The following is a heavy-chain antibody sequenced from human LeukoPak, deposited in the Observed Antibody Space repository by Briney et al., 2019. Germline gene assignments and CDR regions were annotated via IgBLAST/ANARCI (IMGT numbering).Heavy chain of an antibody. CDR2: IRYDGSNK. J-gene: IGHJ4*02. CDR1: GFTFSSYG. V-gene: IGHV3-30*02. Sequence: GGSLRLSCAASGFTFSSYGMHWVRQAPGKGLEWVAFIRYDGSNKYYADSVKGRFTISRDSSKNTLYLQMNSLRAEDTAVYYCANGDYGGPKPGFDYWGQGTLVTVSS. D-gene: IGHD4-23*01. CDR3: ANGDYGGPKPGFDY.